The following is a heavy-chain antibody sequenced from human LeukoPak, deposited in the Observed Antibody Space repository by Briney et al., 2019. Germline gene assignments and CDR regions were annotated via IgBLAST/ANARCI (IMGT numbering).Heavy chain of an antibody. CDR2: ISYDGSNK. Sequence: GGSLRLSCAASGFTFSSYGMHWVRQAPGKGLEWVAVISYDGSNKYYADSVKGRFTISRDNSKNTLYLQMNSLRAEDTAVYYCAKDRGDRMTSSWYDYYGMDVWGQGTTVTVSS. CDR3: AKDRGDRMTSSWYDYYGMDV. V-gene: IGHV3-30*18. D-gene: IGHD6-13*01. J-gene: IGHJ6*02. CDR1: GFTFSSYG.